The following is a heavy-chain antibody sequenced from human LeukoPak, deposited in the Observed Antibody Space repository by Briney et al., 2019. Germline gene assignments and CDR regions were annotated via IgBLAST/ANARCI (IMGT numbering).Heavy chain of an antibody. V-gene: IGHV1-2*04. CDR2: INPYSGGT. CDR1: GYTFTGYY. D-gene: IGHD5-24*01. CDR3: ARSIPLWKQLRRDWFDP. J-gene: IGHJ5*02. Sequence: ASVKVSCKASGYTFTGYYMHWVRQAPGQGLEWMGWINPYSGGTNYAQKFQGWVTMTRDTSISTAYMELSRLRSDDTAVYYCARSIPLWKQLRRDWFDPWGQGTLVTVSS.